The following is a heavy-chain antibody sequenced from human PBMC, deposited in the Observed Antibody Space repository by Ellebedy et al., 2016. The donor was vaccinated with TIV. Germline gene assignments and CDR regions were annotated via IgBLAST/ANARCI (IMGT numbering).Heavy chain of an antibody. V-gene: IGHV3-23*01. CDR3: AKDVSVGTTQSFYGMDV. D-gene: IGHD4-17*01. J-gene: IGHJ6*02. Sequence: GESLKISCVGSGFTFSNHAMSWVRQAPGKGLEWVSTVVGSGGNTYYADSVKGRFSISRDNPKNTVYLQMDGLRVEDTAVYYCAKDVSVGTTQSFYGMDVWGQGTIVSVSS. CDR2: VVGSGGNT. CDR1: GFTFSNHA.